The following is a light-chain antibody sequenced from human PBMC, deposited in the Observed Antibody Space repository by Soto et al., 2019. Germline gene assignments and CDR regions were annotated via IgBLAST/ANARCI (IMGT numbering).Light chain of an antibody. CDR3: TSFTSTSSLYV. Sequence: QSALTQPPSASGSPGQSVTISCTGTSSDIGGYNSVSWYQQHPGKAPRLMIYEVTIRPSGISNRFSGSKSGNTASLTISGLQAEDEADYFCTSFTSTSSLYVFGTGTKVTVL. CDR1: SSDIGGYNS. J-gene: IGLJ1*01. V-gene: IGLV2-14*01. CDR2: EVT.